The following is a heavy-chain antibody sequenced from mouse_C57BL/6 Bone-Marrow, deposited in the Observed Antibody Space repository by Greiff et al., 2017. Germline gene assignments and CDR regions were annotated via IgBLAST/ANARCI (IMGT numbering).Heavy chain of an antibody. CDR3: ASHDGYYEKNARDY. CDR1: GYTFTSYT. Sequence: QVQLQQSGAELARPGASVKMSCKASGYTFTSYTMHWVKQRPGQGLEWIGYINPSSGYTKYNQKFKDKATLTADKSSSTAYMQLSSLTSEDSAVYYCASHDGYYEKNARDYWGQGTSVTVSS. CDR2: INPSSGYT. J-gene: IGHJ4*01. D-gene: IGHD2-3*01. V-gene: IGHV1-4*01.